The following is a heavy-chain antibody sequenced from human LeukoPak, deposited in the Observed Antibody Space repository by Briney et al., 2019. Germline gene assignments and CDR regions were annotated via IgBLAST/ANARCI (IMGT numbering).Heavy chain of an antibody. V-gene: IGHV1-3*01. Sequence: ASVKVSCKASGYIFTSYVLNWVRQAPGQRLEWMGWINAGNGNTKYSQKFQGRVTITRDTSASTAYMELSSLRSEDTAVYYCARDTTWIQLWLHYWGQGTLVTVSS. D-gene: IGHD5-18*01. CDR2: INAGNGNT. CDR3: ARDTTWIQLWLHY. CDR1: GYIFTSYV. J-gene: IGHJ4*02.